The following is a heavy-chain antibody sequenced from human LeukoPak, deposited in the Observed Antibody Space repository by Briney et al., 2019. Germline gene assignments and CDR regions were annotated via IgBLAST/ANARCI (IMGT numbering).Heavy chain of an antibody. J-gene: IGHJ4*02. D-gene: IGHD3-9*01. CDR2: IKQGGREE. V-gene: IGHV3-7*02. CDR3: AFEVDGYFDY. CDR1: VFTFIIYW. Sequence: PGGSLRLSCAASVFTFIIYWMSCVRQAPGKGLECVANIKQGGREEYDVDSVKGRVTISRDNAKDSLYLQMNSLRAEDTAVYYCAFEVDGYFDYWGQGTLVTVSS.